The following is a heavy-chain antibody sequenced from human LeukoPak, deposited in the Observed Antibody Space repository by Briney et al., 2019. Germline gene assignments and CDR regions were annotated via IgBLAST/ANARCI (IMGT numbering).Heavy chain of an antibody. CDR1: GFTFSSYA. J-gene: IGHJ5*02. Sequence: GGSLRLSCAASGFTFSSYAMHWVRQAPGKGREWVAVISCDGSNKYYADSVKGRFTISRDNSKNTLYLQMNSLRAEDTAVYYCARDQVDHWGQGTLVTVSS. CDR3: ARDQVDH. CDR2: ISCDGSNK. V-gene: IGHV3-30-3*01.